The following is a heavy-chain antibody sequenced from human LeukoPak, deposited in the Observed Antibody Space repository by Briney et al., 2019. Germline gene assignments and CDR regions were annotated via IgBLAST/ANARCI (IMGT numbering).Heavy chain of an antibody. V-gene: IGHV4-59*01. CDR3: ARAGRWEGRPHAFDI. Sequence: SETLSLTCTVSGGPIRSYYWTWIRQPPGKGLEWIGHIYYTGSTTYNPSLKSRVTISVDTSKNQFSLKLSSETAADTAVYYCARAGRWEGRPHAFDIWGQGTMLTVSS. J-gene: IGHJ3*02. CDR1: GGPIRSYY. D-gene: IGHD1-26*01. CDR2: IYYTGST.